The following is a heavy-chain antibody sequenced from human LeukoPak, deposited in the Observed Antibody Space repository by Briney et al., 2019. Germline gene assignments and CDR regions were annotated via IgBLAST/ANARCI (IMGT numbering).Heavy chain of an antibody. Sequence: PSETLSLTCTVSGGSISSYYWSWIRQPPGKGLEWIGYIYYSGSTNYNPSLKSRVTISVDTSKNQFSLKLSSVTAADTAVYYCARIRRDSSGYYYFDYWGQGTLVTVSS. V-gene: IGHV4-59*01. CDR1: GGSISSYY. J-gene: IGHJ4*02. CDR3: ARIRRDSSGYYYFDY. CDR2: IYYSGST. D-gene: IGHD3-22*01.